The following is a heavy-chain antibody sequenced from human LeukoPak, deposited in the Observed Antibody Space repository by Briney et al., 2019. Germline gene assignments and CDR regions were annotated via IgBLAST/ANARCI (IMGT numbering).Heavy chain of an antibody. D-gene: IGHD3-22*01. CDR3: ARLKPYYDIINFDY. V-gene: IGHV4-39*01. CDR1: GGSISSSSYY. Sequence: PSETLSLTCTVSGGSISSSSYYWGWIRQPPGKGLEWIGSIYYSGSTYYNPSLKSRVTISVDTSKNQCSLTLSSVTAADTAVYYCARLKPYYDIINFDYWGQEPLVTVSS. CDR2: IYYSGST. J-gene: IGHJ4*02.